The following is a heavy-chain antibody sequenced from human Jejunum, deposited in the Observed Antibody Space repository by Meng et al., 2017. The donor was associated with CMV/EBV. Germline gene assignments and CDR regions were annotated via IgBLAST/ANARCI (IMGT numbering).Heavy chain of an antibody. V-gene: IGHV2-5*01. D-gene: IGHD3-9*01. CDR3: AHASGETYYDILTGYFWGHFFDY. Sequence: AVGGVRQPPGKALKWLALIYWHDDRRYSPSLKSRLTVTKDSSKNQVALTMTDMDPVDTATYYCAHASGETYYDILTGYFWGHFFDYWGQGALVTVSS. CDR1: A. CDR2: IYWHDDR. J-gene: IGHJ4*02.